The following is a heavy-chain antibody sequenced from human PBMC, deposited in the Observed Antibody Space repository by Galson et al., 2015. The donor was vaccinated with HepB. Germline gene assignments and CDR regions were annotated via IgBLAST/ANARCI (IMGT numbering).Heavy chain of an antibody. D-gene: IGHD3-10*01. Sequence: SLRLSCAASGFTVSSNYMSWVRQAPGKGLVWVSRINSDGSSTSYADSVKGRFTISRDNAKNTLYLQMNSLRAEDTAVYYCARPMNYYGSGTYVYAFDIWGQGTMVTVSS. V-gene: IGHV3-74*01. CDR1: GFTVSSNY. CDR3: ARPMNYYGSGTYVYAFDI. J-gene: IGHJ3*02. CDR2: INSDGSST.